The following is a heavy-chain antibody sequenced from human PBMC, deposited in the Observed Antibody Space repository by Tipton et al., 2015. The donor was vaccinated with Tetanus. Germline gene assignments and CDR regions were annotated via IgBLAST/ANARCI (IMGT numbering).Heavy chain of an antibody. J-gene: IGHJ3*02. D-gene: IGHD3-22*01. Sequence: TLSLTCTVSGDSISSSEYYWGWIRQPPGEGLEWIASVYYDGSAYTNPSLKSRIAISIDTSGSQFSLKLRSLTDADTAVYYCARLSSSANDAHGFDIWGQGTMVTVSS. CDR1: GDSISSSEYY. CDR3: ARLSSSANDAHGFDI. V-gene: IGHV4-39*01. CDR2: VYYDGSA.